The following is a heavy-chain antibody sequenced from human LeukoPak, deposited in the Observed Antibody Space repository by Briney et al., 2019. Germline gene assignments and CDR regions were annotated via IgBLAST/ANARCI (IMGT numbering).Heavy chain of an antibody. CDR1: GHTFSIYG. CDR3: ARDLSTRYSDASGYSPSDY. Sequence: ASVKVSCKASGHTFSIYGISWVRQAPGQGLEWMGWISAYNGNTYYAQKFQGRVTMTTDTSTNTAYMELRGLRSDDTAVYYCARDLSTRYSDASGYSPSDYWGQGFLVTVSP. CDR2: ISAYNGNT. D-gene: IGHD3-22*01. V-gene: IGHV1-18*01. J-gene: IGHJ4*02.